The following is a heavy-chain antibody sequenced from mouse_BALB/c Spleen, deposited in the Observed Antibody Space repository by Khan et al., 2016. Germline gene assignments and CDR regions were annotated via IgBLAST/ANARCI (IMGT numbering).Heavy chain of an antibody. D-gene: IGHD2-14*01. J-gene: IGHJ1*01. CDR2: ISSGGSYT. Sequence: EVELVESGGDLVKPGGFLKLSCAASGFTFSSYGMSWVRQTPDKRLEWVATISSGGSYTYYPDSVKGRFTISRDNAKNTLYLQMSSLKSEDTAMYYCARGKVRRYWYFDVWGAGTTVTVSS. CDR1: GFTFSSYG. V-gene: IGHV5-6*01. CDR3: ARGKVRRYWYFDV.